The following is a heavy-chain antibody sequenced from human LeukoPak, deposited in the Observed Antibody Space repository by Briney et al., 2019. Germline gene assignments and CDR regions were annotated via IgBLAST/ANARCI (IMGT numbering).Heavy chain of an antibody. CDR2: IYYSGST. Sequence: SSETLSLTCTVSGGSISSHYWSWIRQPPGKGLEWLGYIYYSGSTNYNPSLKSRVTISVDTSKNQLSLKLSSVTAADTAVYYCARLYYDLWSGYYARVDQYYYYYMDVWGKGTTVTVSS. CDR3: ARLYYDLWSGYYARVDQYYYYYMDV. J-gene: IGHJ6*03. D-gene: IGHD3-3*01. V-gene: IGHV4-59*11. CDR1: GGSISSHY.